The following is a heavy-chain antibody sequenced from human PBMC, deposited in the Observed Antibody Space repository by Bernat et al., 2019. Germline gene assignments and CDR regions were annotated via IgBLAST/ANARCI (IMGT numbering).Heavy chain of an antibody. CDR3: ARDEDDYTRFDY. CDR2: IYSGGRT. V-gene: IGHV3-66*01. CDR1: GFTVSSNY. Sequence: EVQLVESGGGLVQPGGSLRLSCAASGFTVSSNYMSWVRQAPGKGLEWVSSIYSGGRTYYADSVKGRFTLSRDNSKNTLYLQMNSLRVEDTAVYYCARDEDDYTRFDYWGQGTLVTVSS. D-gene: IGHD5-24*01. J-gene: IGHJ4*02.